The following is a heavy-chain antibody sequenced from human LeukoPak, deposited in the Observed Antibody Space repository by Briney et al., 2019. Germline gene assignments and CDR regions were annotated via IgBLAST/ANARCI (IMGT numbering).Heavy chain of an antibody. CDR2: IYYSGST. D-gene: IGHD3-9*01. CDR3: ARGPGYYDILQYYYGMDV. Sequence: PSETLSLTCTVSGGSISSYYWSWIRQPSGKGLEWIGYIYYSGSTNYNPSLKSRVTISVDTSKNQFSLKLSSVTAADTAVYYCARGPGYYDILQYYYGMDVWGKGTTVTVSS. CDR1: GGSISSYY. J-gene: IGHJ6*04. V-gene: IGHV4-59*01.